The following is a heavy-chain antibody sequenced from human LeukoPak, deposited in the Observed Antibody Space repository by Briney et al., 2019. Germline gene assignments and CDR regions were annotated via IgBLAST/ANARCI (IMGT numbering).Heavy chain of an antibody. CDR3: ARDRVGQLAKPLGY. CDR1: EYTFTSYD. J-gene: IGHJ4*02. Sequence: ASVKVSCKASEYTFTSYDFNWVRQATGQGLEWMGWMNPNNGNTGYAQKFQGRVTMTRNTSISTAYMDLSSLSSDDTAVYYCARDRVGQLAKPLGYWGQGTLVTVSS. CDR2: MNPNNGNT. V-gene: IGHV1-8*01. D-gene: IGHD6-6*01.